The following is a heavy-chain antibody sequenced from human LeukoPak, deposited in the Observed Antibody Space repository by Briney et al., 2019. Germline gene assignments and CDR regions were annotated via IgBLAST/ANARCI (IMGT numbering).Heavy chain of an antibody. D-gene: IGHD6-13*01. J-gene: IGHJ4*02. V-gene: IGHV1-8*01. Sequence: GASVKVSCKASGYTFTSYDINWVRQATGQGLEWMGWMNPNSGNTGYAQKFQGRVTMTRNTSISTAYMELSSLRSEDTAVYYCARGARYSSSRLNDYWGQGTLVTVSS. CDR3: ARGARYSSSRLNDY. CDR2: MNPNSGNT. CDR1: GYTFTSYD.